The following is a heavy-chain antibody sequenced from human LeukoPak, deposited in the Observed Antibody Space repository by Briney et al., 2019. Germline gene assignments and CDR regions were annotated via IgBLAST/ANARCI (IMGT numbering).Heavy chain of an antibody. V-gene: IGHV3-33*06. CDR3: AKAAAGTYFDY. CDR2: IWYDGSNK. J-gene: IGHJ4*02. CDR1: GFTLSSYG. D-gene: IGHD6-13*01. Sequence: GGSLRLSCAASGFTLSSYGVHWLRQAPGKGLEWVAVIWYDGSNKYYADSVKGRFTISRDNSKNTLYLQMNSLRAEDTAVYYCAKAAAGTYFDYWGQGTLVTVSS.